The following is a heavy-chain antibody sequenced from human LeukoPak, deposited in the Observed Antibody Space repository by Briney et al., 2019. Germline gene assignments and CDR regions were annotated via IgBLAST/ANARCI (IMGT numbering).Heavy chain of an antibody. CDR2: ISPGGGPT. Sequence: PGGSLRLSCAASGFTFSSYAMSWVRQAPGKGLEWVSGISPGGGPTYYADSVNGRFTISRDDSKNTLYLQMNNLRAEDTAVYYCAKDGAWLRFDDWGQGILVTVSS. D-gene: IGHD5-12*01. J-gene: IGHJ4*02. V-gene: IGHV3-23*01. CDR3: AKDGAWLRFDD. CDR1: GFTFSSYA.